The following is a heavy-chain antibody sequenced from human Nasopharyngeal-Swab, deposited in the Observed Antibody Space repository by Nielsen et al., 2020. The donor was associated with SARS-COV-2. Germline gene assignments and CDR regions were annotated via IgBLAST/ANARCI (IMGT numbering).Heavy chain of an antibody. Sequence: SVKVSFKAFVGPFSSYAIRWVRQAPGQGLAWMGGIIPIFVTANYAQKFQGRVTITADEFTSTAYMELSSLRSEDTAVYYCASSPPPCSGGSCYSYYYYMDVWGKGTTVTVSS. D-gene: IGHD2-15*01. CDR3: ASSPPPCSGGSCYSYYYYMDV. CDR2: IIPIFVTA. CDR1: VGPFSSYA. J-gene: IGHJ6*03. V-gene: IGHV1-69*13.